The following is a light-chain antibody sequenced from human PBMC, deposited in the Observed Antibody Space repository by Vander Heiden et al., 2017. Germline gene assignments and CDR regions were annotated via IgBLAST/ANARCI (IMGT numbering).Light chain of an antibody. CDR1: SSNIGAGYD. CDR2: GNS. Sequence: QSVLQQPPPPSGAPAPRVTISCTGGSSNIGAGYDVHWYQQLPGTAPKLLIYGNSNRPSGVPDRFSGSKSGTSASLAITGLQAEDEADYYCQSYDSSLSGAVFGGGTKLTVL. V-gene: IGLV1-40*01. CDR3: QSYDSSLSGAV. J-gene: IGLJ2*01.